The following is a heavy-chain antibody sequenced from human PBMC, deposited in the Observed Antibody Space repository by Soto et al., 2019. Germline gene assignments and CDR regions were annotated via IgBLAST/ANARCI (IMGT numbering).Heavy chain of an antibody. J-gene: IGHJ4*02. CDR3: ARDQSVRDSYWKPLGSVVAAVY. D-gene: IGHD2-15*01. CDR1: GGTFSSYA. V-gene: IGHV1-69*12. Sequence: QVQLVQSGAEVKKPGSSVKVSCKASGGTFSSYAISWVRQAPGQGLEWMGGIIPIFGTANYAQKFQGRVTITADESTSTAYMELSSLRSEDTAVYYCARDQSVRDSYWKPLGSVVAAVYWGQGTLVTVSS. CDR2: IIPIFGTA.